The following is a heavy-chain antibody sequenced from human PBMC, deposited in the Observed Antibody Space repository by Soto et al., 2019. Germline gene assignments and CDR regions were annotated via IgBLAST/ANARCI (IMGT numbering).Heavy chain of an antibody. Sequence: ASETLSLTCTVSGGSISSSSYYWGWLRRPPGKGLEWIGSIYYSGSTYYNPSLKIRVTISVDTSKNQFSLKLRSVTAAVTAPYFCARLLHGYYYCFDPWGQGTLVTVSS. D-gene: IGHD4-17*01. V-gene: IGHV4-39*01. CDR3: ARLLHGYYYCFDP. CDR1: GGSISSSSYY. J-gene: IGHJ5*02. CDR2: IYYSGST.